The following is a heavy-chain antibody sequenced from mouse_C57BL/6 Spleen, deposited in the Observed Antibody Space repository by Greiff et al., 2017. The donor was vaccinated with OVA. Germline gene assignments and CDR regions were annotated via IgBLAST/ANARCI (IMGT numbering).Heavy chain of an antibody. Sequence: VQLKESGPELVKPGASVKISCKASGYSFTGYYMNWVKQSPEKSLEWIGEINPSTGGTTYNQKFKAKATLTVDKSSSTAYMQLKGLTSEDSAVYYCASYSNYEGFAYWGQGTLVTVSA. CDR3: ASYSNYEGFAY. D-gene: IGHD2-5*01. J-gene: IGHJ3*01. V-gene: IGHV1-42*01. CDR2: INPSTGGT. CDR1: GYSFTGYY.